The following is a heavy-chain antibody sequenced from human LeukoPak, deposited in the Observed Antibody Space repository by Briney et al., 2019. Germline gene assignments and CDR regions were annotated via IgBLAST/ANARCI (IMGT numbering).Heavy chain of an antibody. D-gene: IGHD1-26*01. CDR3: ARSLKRELLRTYFDY. J-gene: IGHJ4*02. CDR1: GFTFSSYE. Sequence: GGSLRLSCAASGFTFSSYEMNWVRQAPGKGLEWVSYISSSGSTIYYADSVKGRFTISRDNAKNSLYLQMNSLRAEDTAVYYCARSLKRELLRTYFDYWGQGTLVTVSS. V-gene: IGHV3-48*03. CDR2: ISSSGSTI.